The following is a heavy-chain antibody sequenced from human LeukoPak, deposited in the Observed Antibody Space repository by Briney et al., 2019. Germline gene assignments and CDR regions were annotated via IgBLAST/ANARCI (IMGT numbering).Heavy chain of an antibody. V-gene: IGHV5-10-1*01. J-gene: IGHJ5*02. CDR3: ARTPPLLWFGELLFHTNWFDP. D-gene: IGHD3-10*01. CDR2: IDPSDSYT. CDR1: GYSFTSYW. Sequence: GESLKISCKASGYSFTSYWISWVRQMPGKGLEWMGRIDPSDSYTNYSPSFQGHVTISADKSISTAYLQWSSLKASDTAMYYCARTPPLLWFGELLFHTNWFDPWGQGTLVTVSS.